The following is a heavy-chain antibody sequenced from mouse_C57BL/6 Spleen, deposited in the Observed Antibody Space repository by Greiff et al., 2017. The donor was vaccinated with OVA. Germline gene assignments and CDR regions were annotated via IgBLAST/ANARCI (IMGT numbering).Heavy chain of an antibody. J-gene: IGHJ3*01. Sequence: EVKLEESGGGLVQPGGSMKLSCAASGFTFSNYWMNWVRQSPEKGLEWVAQISLKSDHYATHYEESVKGRFTISRDDYKGSVYLKMNNLRAEDTGIYFCTPLYYGSNYWFAYWGQGTLVTVSA. D-gene: IGHD1-1*01. CDR1: GFTFSNYW. CDR2: ISLKSDHYAT. V-gene: IGHV6-3*01. CDR3: TPLYYGSNYWFAY.